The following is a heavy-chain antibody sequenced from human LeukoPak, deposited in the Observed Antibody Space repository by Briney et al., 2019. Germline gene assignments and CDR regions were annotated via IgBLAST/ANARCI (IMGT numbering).Heavy chain of an antibody. J-gene: IGHJ4*02. V-gene: IGHV3-20*04. CDR1: GFTFDDYG. D-gene: IGHD6-19*01. Sequence: GGSLRLSCAASGFTFDDYGMSWVRQAPGKGLEWVSGINWNGGSTGYADSVKGRFTISRDNAKNTLYLQMNSLRAEDTAVYYCAKDEDSSGWYGFDYWGQGTLVTVSS. CDR3: AKDEDSSGWYGFDY. CDR2: INWNGGST.